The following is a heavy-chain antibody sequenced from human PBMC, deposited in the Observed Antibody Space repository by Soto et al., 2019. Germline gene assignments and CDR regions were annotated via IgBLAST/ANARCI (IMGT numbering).Heavy chain of an antibody. J-gene: IGHJ3*02. CDR3: ARDGVRDYGDYEVFDFDS. V-gene: IGHV3-21*01. CDR1: GFTFSSYS. CDR2: ISSSSSYI. D-gene: IGHD4-17*01. Sequence: PGGSLRLSCAASGFTFSSYSMNWVRQAPGKGLEWVSSISSSSSYIYYADSVKGRFTISRDNAKNSLYLQMNSLRAEDTAVYYCARDGVRDYGDYEVFDFDSWGQGTMVTVSS.